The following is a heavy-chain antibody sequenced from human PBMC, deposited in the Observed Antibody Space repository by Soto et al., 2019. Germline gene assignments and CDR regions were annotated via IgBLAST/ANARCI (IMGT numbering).Heavy chain of an antibody. CDR1: GFIFSSFA. CDR3: AKDQTTIFRVITNHWDYGMDI. J-gene: IGHJ6*02. CDR2: ISGSGDNT. V-gene: IGHV3-23*01. Sequence: PGGSLRLSCAASGFIFSSFAMYWVRQAPGKGLEWVSGISGSGDNTYYADSVKGRFTISRDNSANTLYLQMNSLRAEDTAVYYCAKDQTTIFRVITNHWDYGMDIWGQGTTVTVSS. D-gene: IGHD3-3*01.